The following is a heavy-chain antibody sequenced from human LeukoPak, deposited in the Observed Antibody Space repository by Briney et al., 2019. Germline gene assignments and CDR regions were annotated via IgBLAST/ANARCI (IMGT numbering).Heavy chain of an antibody. Sequence: SVKVSCKASGGTFSSYAISWVGQAPGQGLEWMGGIIPIFGTANYAQKFQGRVTITADESTSTAYMELSSLRSEDTAVYYCARDPFRIAVAGNVEYNWFDPWGQGTLVTVSS. CDR2: IIPIFGTA. CDR3: ARDPFRIAVAGNVEYNWFDP. CDR1: GGTFSSYA. J-gene: IGHJ5*02. D-gene: IGHD6-19*01. V-gene: IGHV1-69*13.